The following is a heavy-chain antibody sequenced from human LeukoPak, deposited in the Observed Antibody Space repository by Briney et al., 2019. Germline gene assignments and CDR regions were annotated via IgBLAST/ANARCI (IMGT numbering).Heavy chain of an antibody. V-gene: IGHV3-9*01. J-gene: IGHJ4*02. CDR3: ASSLYGSVDY. D-gene: IGHD1-1*01. CDR1: GFTFDDYA. CDR2: ISWNSGSI. Sequence: GGSLRLSCAASGFTFDDYAMHWVRQAPGKGLEWVSGISWNSGSIGYADSVKGRFTISRDNAKNSLYLQMNSLRAEDTALYYCASSLYGSVDYWGQGTLVTVSS.